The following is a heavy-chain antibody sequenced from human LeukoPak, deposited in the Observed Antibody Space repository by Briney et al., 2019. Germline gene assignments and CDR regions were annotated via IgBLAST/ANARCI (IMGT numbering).Heavy chain of an antibody. J-gene: IGHJ4*02. CDR3: ARESALLDYGDYHIDY. D-gene: IGHD4-17*01. CDR2: IIPIFGTA. V-gene: IGHV1-69*01. CDR1: GGTFSSYT. Sequence: SVKVSCKASGGTFSSYTISWVRQAPGQGLEWMGGIIPIFGTANYAQKFQGRVTITADESTSTAYMELSSLRSEDTAVYYCARESALLDYGDYHIDYWGQGTLVTVSS.